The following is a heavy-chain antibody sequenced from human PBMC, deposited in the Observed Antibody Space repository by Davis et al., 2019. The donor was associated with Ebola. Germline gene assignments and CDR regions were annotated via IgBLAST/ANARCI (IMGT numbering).Heavy chain of an antibody. CDR1: GFAVDSRY. CDR3: ARGPSIAARPSHYYYYGMDV. J-gene: IGHJ6*02. Sequence: PGGSLRLSCAASGFAVDSRYLIWVRQAPGKGLVWVSRINSDGSSTSYADSVKGRFTISRDNAKNTLYLQMNSLRAEDTAVYYCARGPSIAARPSHYYYYGMDVWGQGTTVTVSS. CDR2: INSDGSST. D-gene: IGHD6-6*01. V-gene: IGHV3-74*01.